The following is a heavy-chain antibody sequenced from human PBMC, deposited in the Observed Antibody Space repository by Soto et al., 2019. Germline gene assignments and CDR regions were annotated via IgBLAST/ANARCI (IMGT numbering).Heavy chain of an antibody. J-gene: IGHJ6*04. V-gene: IGHV1-8*01. CDR3: ARAAFLEPASDV. D-gene: IGHD3-3*02. Sequence: QVQLVQSGAEVKSPGASVKVSCRASGYSFTSYDVIWVRQATGRGLEWVGWMNPTSGDSGYAQEFQGRVTMTRNTSIRTAHRELISLTSEDTAGYYCARAAFLEPASDVWGKGTAVTVSS. CDR1: GYSFTSYD. CDR2: MNPTSGDS.